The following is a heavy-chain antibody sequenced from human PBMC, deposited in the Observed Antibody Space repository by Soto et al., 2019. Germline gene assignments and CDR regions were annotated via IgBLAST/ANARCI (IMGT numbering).Heavy chain of an antibody. CDR1: GFQFSSYE. CDR2: ISHSGATI. Sequence: EVQLAESGGGLVQPGGSLRLSCAASGFQFSSYEMNWVRQAPGKGLEWVAHISHSGATIFYTDSVKGRFTIPRDNTNNSLSLQMNSLRADDTAIYYCARGAFWYTTSTTDDAFDVWGQGTVVTVSS. D-gene: IGHD6-6*01. J-gene: IGHJ3*01. V-gene: IGHV3-48*03. CDR3: ARGAFWYTTSTTDDAFDV.